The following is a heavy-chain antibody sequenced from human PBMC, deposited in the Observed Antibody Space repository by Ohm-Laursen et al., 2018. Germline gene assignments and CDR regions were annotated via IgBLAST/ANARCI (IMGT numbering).Heavy chain of an antibody. CDR2: IYHSGST. J-gene: IGHJ6*02. V-gene: IGHV4-38-2*02. CDR3: ARDQGYSADYYYYYGMDV. Sequence: SQTLSLTCAVSGYSISSGYFWGWIRQPPGKGLEWIGTIYHSGSTYYNPSHKSRVTISVDTSKNQFFLKLRSVTAADTAVYYRARDQGYSADYYYYYGMDVWGQGTTVTVSS. D-gene: IGHD2-15*01. CDR1: GYSISSGYF.